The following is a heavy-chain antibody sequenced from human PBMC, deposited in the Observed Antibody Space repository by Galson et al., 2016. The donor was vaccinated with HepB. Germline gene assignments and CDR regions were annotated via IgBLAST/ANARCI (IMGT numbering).Heavy chain of an antibody. CDR2: VSNSHSAVRT. CDR3: TTLMGWGSRPYYYDNMDV. CDR1: GENSVATFTSYA. J-gene: IGHJ6*02. D-gene: IGHD3-16*01. V-gene: IGHV3-23*01. Sequence: SLRLSCAVSGENSVATFTSYAMNWVRQAPGKGLEWVSSVSNSHSAVRTFYADSVKGRSTISRDNSKNTLFYQMDSLRREDTAVYYCTTLMGWGSRPYYYDNMDVWGQGTTVTVSS.